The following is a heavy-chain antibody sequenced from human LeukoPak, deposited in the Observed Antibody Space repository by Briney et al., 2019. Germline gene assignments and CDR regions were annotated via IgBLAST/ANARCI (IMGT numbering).Heavy chain of an antibody. CDR3: ARHGERSGYYRSPSSFDY. CDR2: IYYSGST. CDR1: GYSISSSSYY. Sequence: SETLSLTCAVSGYSISSSSYYWGWIRQPPGKGLEWIGSIYYSGSTYYNPSLKSRVTISVDTSKNQFSLKLSSVTAADTAVYYCARHGERSGYYRSPSSFDYWGQGTLVTVSS. J-gene: IGHJ4*02. V-gene: IGHV4-39*01. D-gene: IGHD3-22*01.